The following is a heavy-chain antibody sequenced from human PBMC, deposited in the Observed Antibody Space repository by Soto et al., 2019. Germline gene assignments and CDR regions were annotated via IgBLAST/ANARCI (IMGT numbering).Heavy chain of an antibody. V-gene: IGHV3-23*01. CDR3: AKDVNDHEGAYFDY. Sequence: EVQLLESGGGLVQPGGCLRLSCVASGFTFSNYAMSWVRQVPGKGLEWVSGISDSGDSTYYADSVKGQFTISRDNSKNTLYLQMNSLRAEDTAIYYCAKDVNDHEGAYFDYWGQGTLVTVSS. CDR1: GFTFSNYA. J-gene: IGHJ4*02. CDR2: ISDSGDST.